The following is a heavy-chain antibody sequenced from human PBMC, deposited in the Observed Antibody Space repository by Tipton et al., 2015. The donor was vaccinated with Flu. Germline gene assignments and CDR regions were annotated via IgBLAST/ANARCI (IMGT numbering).Heavy chain of an antibody. CDR3: AREGRSSGYYSPYYYGMDV. V-gene: IGHV4-61*02. CDR1: GGSISSSSYY. D-gene: IGHD3-22*01. Sequence: TLSLTCTVSGGSISSSSYYWSWIRQPAGKGLEWIGRIYTSGSTNYNPSLKSRVTISVDTSKNQFSLKLSSVTAADTAVYYCAREGRSSGYYSPYYYGMDVWGQGTTVTVSS. CDR2: IYTSGST. J-gene: IGHJ6*02.